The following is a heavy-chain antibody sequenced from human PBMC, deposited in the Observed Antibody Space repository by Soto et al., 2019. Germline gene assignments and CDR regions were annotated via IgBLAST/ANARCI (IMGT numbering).Heavy chain of an antibody. CDR3: ARAGPGCEERGYFQH. CDR2: IYHSGST. CDR1: GGSISSGGYS. D-gene: IGHD3-16*01. V-gene: IGHV4-30-2*01. J-gene: IGHJ1*01. Sequence: QLQLQESGSGLVKPSQTLSLTCAVSGGSISSGGYSWSWIRQPPGQGLEWIGYIYHSGSTYYNPSPKSRLTKSVGRSNTQFSVKRSSVTAPDTAVYYCARAGPGCEERGYFQHWGQGTLVTVSS.